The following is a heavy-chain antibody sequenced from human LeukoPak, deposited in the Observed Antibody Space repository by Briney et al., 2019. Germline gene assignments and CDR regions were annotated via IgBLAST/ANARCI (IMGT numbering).Heavy chain of an antibody. CDR2: ISLAGQT. CDR1: GGSISGTNW. J-gene: IGHJ4*02. D-gene: IGHD1-26*01. V-gene: IGHV4-4*02. Sequence: SGTLSLTCGVSGGSISGTNWWSWVRQPPGQGPEWIGEISLAGQTNYNPSLNGRVTMSLDKSSNQLSLHLTSVTAADTATYFCSRESGPFCPFGYWGQGTLVIVSS. CDR3: SRESGPFCPFGY.